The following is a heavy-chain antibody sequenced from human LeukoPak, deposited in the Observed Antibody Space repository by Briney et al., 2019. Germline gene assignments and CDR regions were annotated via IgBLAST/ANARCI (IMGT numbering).Heavy chain of an antibody. CDR3: ARGASVVAGNDNAFDI. V-gene: IGHV3-21*01. CDR1: GFTFSSYS. CDR2: ISTSSSYI. J-gene: IGHJ3*02. Sequence: PGGSLRLSCAASGFTFSSYSMNWVCQAPGKGLEWVSSISTSSSYIYYADSVKGRFTISRDNAKKSLYLQMNSLRADDTAVYYCARGASVVAGNDNAFDIWGQGTMVTVSS. D-gene: IGHD6-19*01.